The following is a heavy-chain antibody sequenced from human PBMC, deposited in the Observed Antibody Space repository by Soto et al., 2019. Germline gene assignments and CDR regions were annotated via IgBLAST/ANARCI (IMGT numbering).Heavy chain of an antibody. V-gene: IGHV4-4*01. J-gene: IGHJ4*02. Sequence: QVQLQESGPGLMKPSGTLSLTCAVSGGSITSNWWSWVRQPPGKGLEWIAEIFHTGSANYNPSLMVRVTISMDKSRNHLSLNLSSVTAAVTAVYCCARHIAVSGTRGFDHWGQGTLVSVSS. CDR1: GGSITSNW. CDR3: ARHIAVSGTRGFDH. D-gene: IGHD2-21*01. CDR2: IFHTGSA.